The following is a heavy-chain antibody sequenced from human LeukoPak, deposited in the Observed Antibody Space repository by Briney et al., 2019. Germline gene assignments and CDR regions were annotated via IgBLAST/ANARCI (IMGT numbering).Heavy chain of an antibody. CDR3: ARGGQYGSGSYYTHYYYGMDV. CDR1: GGSISSYY. J-gene: IGHJ6*02. CDR2: IYTSGST. V-gene: IGHV4-4*07. D-gene: IGHD3-10*01. Sequence: SETLSLTCTVSGGSISSYYWSWIRQPAGKGLEWIGRIYTSGSTNYNPSLKSRVTMSVDTSKNQFSLKLSSVTAADTAVYYCARGGQYGSGSYYTHYYYGMDVWGQGTTVTVSS.